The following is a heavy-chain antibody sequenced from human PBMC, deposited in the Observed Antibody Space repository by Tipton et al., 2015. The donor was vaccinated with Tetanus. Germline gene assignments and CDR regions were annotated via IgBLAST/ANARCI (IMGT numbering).Heavy chain of an antibody. CDR1: GGSIRGGTFY. CDR3: ARHQSGYFTPFDY. Sequence: TLSLTCTVSGGSIRGGTFYWGWIRQPPGKGLEWIGSIYESGDTYYIPSIKSRVTISGDTSKNQFSLNLNSMAAADTGVYYWARHQSGYFTPFDYWGQGNLSTVSS. J-gene: IGHJ4*02. CDR2: IYESGDT. V-gene: IGHV4-39*01. D-gene: IGHD3-3*01.